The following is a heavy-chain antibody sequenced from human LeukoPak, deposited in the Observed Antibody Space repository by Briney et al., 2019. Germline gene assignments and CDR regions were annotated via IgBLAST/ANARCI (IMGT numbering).Heavy chain of an antibody. CDR2: ISSSSSYI. CDR3: ARVYWFGSAYFDY. CDR1: GFTFSSYS. Sequence: PGGSLRLSCAASGFTFSSYSMNWVRQAPGKGLEWVSSISSSSSYIYYADSVKGRFTISRDNAENSLYLQMNSLRAEDTAVYYCARVYWFGSAYFDYWGQGTLVTVSS. D-gene: IGHD3-10*01. J-gene: IGHJ4*02. V-gene: IGHV3-21*01.